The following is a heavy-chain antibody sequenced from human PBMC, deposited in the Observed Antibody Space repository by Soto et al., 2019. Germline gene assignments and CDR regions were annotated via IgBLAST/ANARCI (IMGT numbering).Heavy chain of an antibody. CDR1: GGTFSSYA. J-gene: IGHJ6*02. Sequence: QVQLVQSGAEVKKPGSSVKVSCKASGGTFSSYAISWVRQAPGQGLEWMGGIIPIFGTANYARKFQGRVTITADKSTSTAYMELSSLRSEDTAVYYCARGYFDWSSYYYGMDVWGQGTTVTVSS. CDR2: IIPIFGTA. CDR3: ARGYFDWSSYYYGMDV. V-gene: IGHV1-69*06. D-gene: IGHD3-9*01.